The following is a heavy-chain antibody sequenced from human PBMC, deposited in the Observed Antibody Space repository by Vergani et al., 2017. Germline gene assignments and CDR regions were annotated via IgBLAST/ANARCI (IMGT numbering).Heavy chain of an antibody. Sequence: VHLLESGGGLVQSGGSLRLSCIGSGYTFGHFDMHWVRQAPGKGLAWVAFIRYDGSNPQYIDSVKGRFTISRDNSKDTLFLQMNGLRPEDTGTYFCAKKGGSLYYYGVDVWGQGTTITVSS. CDR1: GYTFGHFD. V-gene: IGHV3-30*02. CDR3: AKKGGSLYYYGVDV. CDR2: IRYDGSNP. D-gene: IGHD1-26*01. J-gene: IGHJ6*02.